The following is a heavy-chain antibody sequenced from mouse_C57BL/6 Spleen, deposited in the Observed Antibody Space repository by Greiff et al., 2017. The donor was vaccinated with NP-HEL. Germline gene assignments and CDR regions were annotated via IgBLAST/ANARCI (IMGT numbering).Heavy chain of an antibody. V-gene: IGHV1-47*01. CDR1: GYTFTTYP. D-gene: IGHD1-1*01. J-gene: IGHJ3*01. Sequence: VKLMESGAELVKPGASVKMSCKASGYTFTTYPIEWMKQNHGKSLEWIGNFHPYNDDTKYNEKFKGKATLTVEKSSSTVYLELSRLTSDDSAVYYSERPHCYGSSAWFAYWGQGTLVTVSA. CDR2: FHPYNDDT. CDR3: ERPHCYGSSAWFAY.